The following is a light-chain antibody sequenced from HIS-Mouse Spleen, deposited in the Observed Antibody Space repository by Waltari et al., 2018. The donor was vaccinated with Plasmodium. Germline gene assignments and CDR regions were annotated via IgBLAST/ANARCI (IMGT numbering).Light chain of an antibody. V-gene: IGLV1-44*01. CDR3: AAWDDSLNGWV. Sequence: QSVLTQPPSASGTPGQRVTISCSGSSSNIGSNTVNWYQQLPGTAPKLLIYSNNQRHSGVPDRVSGSKSGTSASLAISGLQSEDEADYYCAAWDDSLNGWVFGGGTKLTVL. J-gene: IGLJ3*02. CDR2: SNN. CDR1: SSNIGSNT.